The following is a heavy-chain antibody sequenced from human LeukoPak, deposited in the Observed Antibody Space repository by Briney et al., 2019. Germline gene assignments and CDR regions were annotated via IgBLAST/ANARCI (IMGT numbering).Heavy chain of an antibody. CDR2: IYYSGST. V-gene: IGHV4-39*01. D-gene: IGHD6-13*01. CDR1: GGSFSDYY. J-gene: IGHJ4*02. CDR3: ARRRIAAAGTFDY. Sequence: PSETLSLTCAVYGGSFSDYYWGWMRQPPGKRLEWIGSIYYSGSTYYNPSLKSRVTISVDTSKNQFSLKLSSVTAADTAVYYCARRRIAAAGTFDYWGQGTLVTVSS.